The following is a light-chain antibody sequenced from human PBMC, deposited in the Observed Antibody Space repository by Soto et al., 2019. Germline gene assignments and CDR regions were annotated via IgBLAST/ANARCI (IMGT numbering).Light chain of an antibody. J-gene: IGKJ1*01. Sequence: EIVLTQSPATLSVSPGERATLSCRTSQSVNSHLAWYQHKPGQAPRLLIYGASARASGVPDRFGGSGSGTEYTLTITSLQSEDFAIYVCQQYDNWPPWTFGQGTKVEIK. CDR3: QQYDNWPPWT. CDR2: GAS. V-gene: IGKV3-15*01. CDR1: QSVNSH.